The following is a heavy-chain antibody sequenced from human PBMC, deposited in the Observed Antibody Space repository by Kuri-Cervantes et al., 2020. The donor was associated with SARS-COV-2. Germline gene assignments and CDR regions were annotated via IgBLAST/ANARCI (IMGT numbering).Heavy chain of an antibody. V-gene: IGHV4-61*02. CDR2: IYTSGST. CDR3: ARDLAYDSSGYAFDY. CDR1: GCSISSGSYY. Sequence: LRLSCTVSGCSISSGSYYWSWIRQPAGKGLEWIGRIYTSGSTNYNPSLKSRVTISVDTSKNQFSLKLSSVTAADTAVYYCARDLAYDSSGYAFDYWGQGTLVTVSS. J-gene: IGHJ4*02. D-gene: IGHD3-22*01.